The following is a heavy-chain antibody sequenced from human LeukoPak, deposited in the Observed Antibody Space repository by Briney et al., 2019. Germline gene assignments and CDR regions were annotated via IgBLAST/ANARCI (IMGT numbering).Heavy chain of an antibody. J-gene: IGHJ5*01. V-gene: IGHV3-7*03. CDR3: ARVGEYCSGVSCSSGWFDS. Sequence: SGGSLRLSCAVSGFTFSDYWMGWVRQAPGKGLEWVANIKKDGSVKYYVDSVKGRFTISRDNAKNSLYLQMNSLRVEDTAIYYCARVGEYCSGVSCSSGWFDSWGQGTLVTVSS. D-gene: IGHD2-15*01. CDR1: GFTFSDYW. CDR2: IKKDGSVK.